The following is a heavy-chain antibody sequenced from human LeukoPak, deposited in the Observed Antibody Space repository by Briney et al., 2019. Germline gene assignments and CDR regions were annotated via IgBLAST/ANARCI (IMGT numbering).Heavy chain of an antibody. D-gene: IGHD4/OR15-4a*01. V-gene: IGHV4-39*01. Sequence: PVETLSLTCAVSGGSISSSSDYWGCIRPPPGKGLEWIGSIDYSGSTHDNPSRKSRVTISVNTTKNQFSLKLRSVTAGDTAVYYCARRRGEYGGNDFDYWGQGTLVTVSS. J-gene: IGHJ4*02. CDR3: ARRRGEYGGNDFDY. CDR1: GGSISSSSDY. CDR2: IDYSGST.